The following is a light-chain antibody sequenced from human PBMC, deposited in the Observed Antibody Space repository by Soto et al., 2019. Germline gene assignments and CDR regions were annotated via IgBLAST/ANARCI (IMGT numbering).Light chain of an antibody. CDR2: LNSDGSH. CDR1: SGHSSYA. V-gene: IGLV4-69*01. J-gene: IGLJ1*01. CDR3: QTWGTGIHYV. Sequence: QSVLTQSPSASASLGASVKLTCTLSSGHSSYAIAWHQQQPEKGPRYLMKLNSDGSHSKGDGIPDRFSGSSSGAERYLTISSLQSEDEADYCQTWGTGIHYVFGTGTKVTVL.